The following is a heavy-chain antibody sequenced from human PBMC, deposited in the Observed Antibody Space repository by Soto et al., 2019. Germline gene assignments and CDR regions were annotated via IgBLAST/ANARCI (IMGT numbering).Heavy chain of an antibody. D-gene: IGHD2-2*01. V-gene: IGHV1-24*01. CDR2: FDPEDGET. CDR1: GYTLTELS. CDR3: ATGGTRYCSSTSCQSPFDP. J-gene: IGHJ5*02. Sequence: ASVKVSCKVSGYTLTELSMHWVRQAPGKGLEWMGGFDPEDGETIYAQKFQGRVTVTEDTSTDTAYMELSSLRSEDTAVYYCATGGTRYCSSTSCQSPFDPWGQGTLVTVSS.